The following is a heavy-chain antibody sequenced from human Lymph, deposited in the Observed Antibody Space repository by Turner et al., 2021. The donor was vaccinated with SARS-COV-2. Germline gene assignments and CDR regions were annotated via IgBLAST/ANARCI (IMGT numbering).Heavy chain of an antibody. V-gene: IGHV3-7*01. CDR2: IKQDGSEK. Sequence: EVQLVESGGGLVQPGGSLRLSCAASGFTFSYYWMSWVRQAPGKGLEWVANIKQDGSEKYYVDSVKGRFTISRDNAKNSLFLQMNSLRAEDTAVYYCARTGSSSWYFDYWGQGTLVTVSS. J-gene: IGHJ4*02. CDR3: ARTGSSSWYFDY. D-gene: IGHD1-26*01. CDR1: GFTFSYYW.